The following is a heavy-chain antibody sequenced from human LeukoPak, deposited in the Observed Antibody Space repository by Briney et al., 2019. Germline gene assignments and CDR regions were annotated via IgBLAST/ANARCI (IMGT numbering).Heavy chain of an antibody. CDR1: GFTFSSYA. V-gene: IGHV3-30-3*01. J-gene: IGHJ4*02. Sequence: PGGSLRLSCAASGFTFSSYAMHWVRQAPGKGLEWVAVISYDGSNKYYADSVKGRFTISRDNSKNTLYLQMNSLRAEDTAVYYCARGYSYDSSGYPWDFGYWGQGTLVTVSS. CDR2: ISYDGSNK. CDR3: ARGYSYDSSGYPWDFGY. D-gene: IGHD3-22*01.